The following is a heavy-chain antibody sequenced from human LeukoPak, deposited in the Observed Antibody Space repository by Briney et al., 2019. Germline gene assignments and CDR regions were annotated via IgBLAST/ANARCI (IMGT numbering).Heavy chain of an antibody. Sequence: GGSLRLSCAASGFSFSGSAMHWVRQASGKGLEWVGRIRNKANSYATAYAASVKGRFTISRDDSKNMAYLQMNSLKTEDTAVYYCTGDYYDSGDTFDYWGQGTLVTVSS. CDR3: TGDYYDSGDTFDY. V-gene: IGHV3-73*01. CDR2: IRNKANSYAT. D-gene: IGHD3-22*01. CDR1: GFSFSGSA. J-gene: IGHJ4*02.